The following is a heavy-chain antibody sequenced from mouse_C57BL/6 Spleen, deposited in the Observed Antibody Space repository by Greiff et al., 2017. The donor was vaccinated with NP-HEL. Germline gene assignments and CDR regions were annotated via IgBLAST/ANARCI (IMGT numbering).Heavy chain of an antibody. Sequence: EVQGVESGGGLVQSGRSLRLSCATSGFTFSDFYMEWVRQAPGKGLEWIAASRNKANDYTTEYSASVKGRFIVSRDTSQSILYLQMNALRAEDTAIDYCARDAWDGGFDYWGQGTTLTVSS. CDR1: GFTFSDFY. D-gene: IGHD4-1*01. J-gene: IGHJ2*01. V-gene: IGHV7-1*01. CDR2: SRNKANDYTT. CDR3: ARDAWDGGFDY.